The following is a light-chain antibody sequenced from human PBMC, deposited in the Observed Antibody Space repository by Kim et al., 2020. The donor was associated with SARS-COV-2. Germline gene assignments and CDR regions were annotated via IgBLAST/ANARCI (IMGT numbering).Light chain of an antibody. CDR2: AAS. Sequence: SVGDRVTLTCRASQSISSFLNWYQQKPGKAPKLLIYAASRLQSGVPSRFSCNGSGTDFTLTISSLQPEDFATYYCQQSYSTPPLTFGGGTEVDIK. CDR3: QQSYSTPPLT. V-gene: IGKV1-39*01. CDR1: QSISSF. J-gene: IGKJ4*01.